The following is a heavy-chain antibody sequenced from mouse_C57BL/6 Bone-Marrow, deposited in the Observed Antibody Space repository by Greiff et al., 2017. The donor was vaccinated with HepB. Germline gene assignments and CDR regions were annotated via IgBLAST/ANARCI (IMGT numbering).Heavy chain of an antibody. CDR2: IRSKSNNYAT. D-gene: IGHD2-5*01. Sequence: EVKLMESGGGLVQPKGSLKLSCAASGFSFNTYAMNWVRQAPGKGLEWVARIRSKSNNYATYYADSVKDRFTISRDDSESMLYLQMNNLKTEDTAMYYCVRRYSNYFYAMDYWGQGTSVTVSS. V-gene: IGHV10-1*01. CDR1: GFSFNTYA. J-gene: IGHJ4*01. CDR3: VRRYSNYFYAMDY.